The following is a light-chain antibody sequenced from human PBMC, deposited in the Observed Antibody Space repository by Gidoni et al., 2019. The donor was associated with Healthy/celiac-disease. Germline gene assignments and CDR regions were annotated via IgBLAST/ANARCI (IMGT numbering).Light chain of an antibody. CDR3: QQSYSTPYT. J-gene: IGKJ2*01. CDR1: QSISNY. Sequence: DIQMTQSPSSLSASVGDRVTITCRASQSISNYLNWYQQKPGKAPKLLIYGASSLQSGVPSRFRGSGSGTDFTLTISSLQPEDFATYYCQQSYSTPYTFGQGTNLEIK. CDR2: GAS. V-gene: IGKV1-39*01.